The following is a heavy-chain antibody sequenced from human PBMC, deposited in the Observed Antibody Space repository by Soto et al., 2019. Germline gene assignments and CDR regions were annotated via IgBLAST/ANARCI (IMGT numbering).Heavy chain of an antibody. V-gene: IGHV3-23*01. CDR3: AKYLQDSRSWYHFEY. CDR2: ISGSGGST. CDR1: GFTFSSNA. D-gene: IGHD6-13*01. J-gene: IGHJ4*02. Sequence: EVQLLESGGGLVQPGGSLRLSCAASGFTFSSNAMSWVRQAPGKGLEWVSGISGSGGSTYYADSVKGRFTISRDNSKNTLYLQMNRLRAEDTAVYYCAKYLQDSRSWYHFEYWGQGTLVTVSS.